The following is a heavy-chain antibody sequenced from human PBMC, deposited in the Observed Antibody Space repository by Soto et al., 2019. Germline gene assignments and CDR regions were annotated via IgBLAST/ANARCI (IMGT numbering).Heavy chain of an antibody. CDR3: ARNPSY. Sequence: PSETLSLTCTVSGGSVSSGSYYWSWIRQPPGKGLEWIGYIYYSGSTNYNPSLKSRVTISVDTSKNQFSLKLSSVTAADTAVYYCARNPSYWGQGNLVTVSS. CDR1: GGSVSSGSYY. J-gene: IGHJ4*02. V-gene: IGHV4-61*01. CDR2: IYYSGST.